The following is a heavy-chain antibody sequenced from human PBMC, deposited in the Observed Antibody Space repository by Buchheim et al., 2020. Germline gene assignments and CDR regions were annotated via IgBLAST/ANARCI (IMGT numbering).Heavy chain of an antibody. CDR2: ISSSSGAI. Sequence: EVQLVESGGDLVQPGGSLRLSCAASGFTFSSYNMNWVRQAPGKGLEWVSYISSSSGAIYYADSVKGRFTVSRDNAKNSLYLQMNSLRGEDTAVYYCARDLTHYFDYWGQGTL. D-gene: IGHD2-21*02. J-gene: IGHJ4*02. CDR3: ARDLTHYFDY. V-gene: IGHV3-48*01. CDR1: GFTFSSYN.